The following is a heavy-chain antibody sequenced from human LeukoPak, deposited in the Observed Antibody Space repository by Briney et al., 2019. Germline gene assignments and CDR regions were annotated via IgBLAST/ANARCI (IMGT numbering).Heavy chain of an antibody. CDR2: IYYSGST. J-gene: IGHJ5*02. Sequence: PSETLSLTCTVSGGSMSSYYWSWIRQPPGKGLEWIGYIYYSGSTNYTPSLMSRVTISVDTSKNQFSLKLSSVTAADTAVYYCARERRRIRSTSCWGWFDPWGQGTLVTISS. D-gene: IGHD2-2*01. V-gene: IGHV4-59*01. CDR1: GGSMSSYY. CDR3: ARERRRIRSTSCWGWFDP.